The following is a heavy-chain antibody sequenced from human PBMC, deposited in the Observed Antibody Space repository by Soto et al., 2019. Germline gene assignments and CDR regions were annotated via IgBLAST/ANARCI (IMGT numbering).Heavy chain of an antibody. CDR2: IGTAGDT. D-gene: IGHD1-26*01. J-gene: IGHJ3*02. Sequence: GSLRLSCAASGFTFSSYDMHWVRQATGKGLEWVSAIGTAGDTYYPGSVKGRFTISRKNAKNSLYLQMNSLRAGDTAVYYCARVYSGSYFSYAFDIWGQGTMVTVSS. V-gene: IGHV3-13*01. CDR1: GFTFSSYD. CDR3: ARVYSGSYFSYAFDI.